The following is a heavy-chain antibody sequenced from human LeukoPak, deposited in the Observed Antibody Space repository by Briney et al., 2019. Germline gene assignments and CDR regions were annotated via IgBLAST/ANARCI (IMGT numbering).Heavy chain of an antibody. Sequence: ASVTVPYKASGYTFTDYYMHWVRQAPGQGLEWMGWINPNSGGTNYAQKFQGRVTTTRDTSISTAYMELSRLRSDDTAVYYCAREAHSGSYVNWFDPWGQGTLVTVSS. CDR2: INPNSGGT. CDR3: AREAHSGSYVNWFDP. D-gene: IGHD1-26*01. J-gene: IGHJ5*02. V-gene: IGHV1-2*02. CDR1: GYTFTDYY.